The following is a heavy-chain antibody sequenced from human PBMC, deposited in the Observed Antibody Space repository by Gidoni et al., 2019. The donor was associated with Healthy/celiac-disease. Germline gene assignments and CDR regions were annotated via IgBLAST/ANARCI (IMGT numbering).Heavy chain of an antibody. CDR3: ARSSGHCSGGSCYSRHFDY. D-gene: IGHD2-15*01. CDR1: GFSLSTSGMR. J-gene: IGHJ4*02. V-gene: IGHV2-70*04. Sequence: QVTLKESGPALVKPTQTLTLTCTFPGFSLSTSGMRVSWIRQPPGKALEWLARIDWDDDKFYSTSLKTRLTISKDTSKSQVVLTMTNMDPVDTATYYCARSSGHCSGGSCYSRHFDYWGQGTLVTVSS. CDR2: IDWDDDK.